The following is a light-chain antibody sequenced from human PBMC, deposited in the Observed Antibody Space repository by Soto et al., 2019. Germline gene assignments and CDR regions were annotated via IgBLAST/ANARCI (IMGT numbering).Light chain of an antibody. V-gene: IGKV3-20*01. CDR1: QSVTGSK. CDR3: QQYGNSPFT. Sequence: EIVLTQSPGPLSLSPGTRATLSCRASQSVTGSKLSWYQQRPGQAPRLLIYGASTRATDIPARFSGSGSGTNYTLTISGLEPEDFALYFCQQYGNSPFTFGQGTKLDSK. CDR2: GAS. J-gene: IGKJ2*01.